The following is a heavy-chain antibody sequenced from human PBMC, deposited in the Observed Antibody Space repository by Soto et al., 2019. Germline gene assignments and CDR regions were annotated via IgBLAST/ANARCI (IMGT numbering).Heavy chain of an antibody. D-gene: IGHD3-16*01. J-gene: IGHJ5*02. Sequence: QVQLQESGPGLVKPSETLSLTCTVSVTSISGFYWSWIRKFAGKGVEWIGCIYATGTTDYNPSLKRQVMMSVDPSKKLFSLKLSTVTAADAAVSYFVRDATHTLRDWYDHWGQGTSVSVSS. V-gene: IGHV4-4*07. CDR1: VTSISGFY. CDR3: VRDATHTLRDWYDH. CDR2: IYATGTT.